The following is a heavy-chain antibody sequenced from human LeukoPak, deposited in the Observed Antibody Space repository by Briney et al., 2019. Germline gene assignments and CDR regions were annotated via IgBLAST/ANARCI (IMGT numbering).Heavy chain of an antibody. V-gene: IGHV3-74*01. CDR1: GFTFSNYW. CDR3: IRDFRSADL. J-gene: IGHJ5*02. Sequence: HPGGSLRLSCVASGFTFSNYWMHWVRHPPGKGLVWVSRIYVDGRTTNYADSVKGRFTISRDNAKNTVYLEMNSLSVEDTATYYCIRDFRSADLWGQGTLVTVTS. CDR2: IYVDGRTT.